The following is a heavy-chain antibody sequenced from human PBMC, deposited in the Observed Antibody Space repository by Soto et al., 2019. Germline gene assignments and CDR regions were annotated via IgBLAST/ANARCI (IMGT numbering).Heavy chain of an antibody. CDR1: GGSISSSSYY. D-gene: IGHD2-15*01. V-gene: IGHV4-39*01. CDR2: IYYSGST. CDR3: ARQVYCSGGSCYSDKQYNWFDP. J-gene: IGHJ5*02. Sequence: QLQLQESGPGLVKPSETLSLTCTVSGGSISSSSYYWGWIRQPPGKGLEWIGSIYYSGSTYYNPSLKSRVTISVDTSKNQFSLKLSSVTAADTAVYYCARQVYCSGGSCYSDKQYNWFDPWGQGTLVTVSS.